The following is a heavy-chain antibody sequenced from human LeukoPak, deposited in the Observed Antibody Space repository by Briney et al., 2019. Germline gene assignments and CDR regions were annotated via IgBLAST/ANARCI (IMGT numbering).Heavy chain of an antibody. V-gene: IGHV5-51*01. CDR3: ARCHNWNGVGWFDP. D-gene: IGHD1-1*01. Sequence: GESLKISCKGSGYSFTSYWIGWGRQMPGKGLEWMGIIYPGDSDTRYSPSFQGQVTISADESISTAYLQWSSLKASDTAMYYCARCHNWNGVGWFDPWGQGTLVTVSS. J-gene: IGHJ5*02. CDR1: GYSFTSYW. CDR2: IYPGDSDT.